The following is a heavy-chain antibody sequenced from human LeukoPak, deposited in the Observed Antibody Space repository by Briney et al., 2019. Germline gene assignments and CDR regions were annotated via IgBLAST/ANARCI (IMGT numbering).Heavy chain of an antibody. CDR3: AKDYEPLVGVHRWGDWFDP. CDR1: GFTFSTYA. CDR2: ISGTGGST. V-gene: IGHV3-23*01. J-gene: IGHJ5*02. Sequence: GGSLRLSCAASGFTFSTYAMTRVRQAPGKGLEWVSLISGTGGSTYYADSVKGRFTISRDNSKNTLYLQMNSLRAEDTAVYYCAKDYEPLVGVHRWGDWFDPWGQGTLVTVSS. D-gene: IGHD1-26*01.